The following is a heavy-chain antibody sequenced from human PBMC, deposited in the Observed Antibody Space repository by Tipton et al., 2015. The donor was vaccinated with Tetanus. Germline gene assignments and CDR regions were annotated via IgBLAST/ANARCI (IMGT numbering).Heavy chain of an antibody. CDR2: VHPRGST. CDR3: ARGRQRLVPAGFDL. Sequence: TLSLTCAVYGGSFSGSYWSWVRQPPGKGLEWIGEVHPRGSTNCNPPLKSRVTISLDTSKTHFYLNLSSVTAADSAVYYCARGRQRLVPAGFDLWGQGTLVPVSS. CDR1: GGSFSGSY. D-gene: IGHD6-13*01. V-gene: IGHV4-34*01. J-gene: IGHJ5*02.